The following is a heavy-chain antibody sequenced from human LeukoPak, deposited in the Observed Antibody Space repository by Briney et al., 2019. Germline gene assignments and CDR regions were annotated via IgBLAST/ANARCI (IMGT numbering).Heavy chain of an antibody. V-gene: IGHV4-59*01. J-gene: IGHJ3*02. CDR1: GGSISGYD. D-gene: IGHD3-22*01. Sequence: PSETLSLTCTVSGGSISGYDWGWIRQPPGKGLEWSGYIYYSGSTNYNPSLKSRVTISVDTSKNQFSLKLSSVTAAGTAVYYCARAYSSGYDRDAFDIWGQGTMVTVSS. CDR2: IYYSGST. CDR3: ARAYSSGYDRDAFDI.